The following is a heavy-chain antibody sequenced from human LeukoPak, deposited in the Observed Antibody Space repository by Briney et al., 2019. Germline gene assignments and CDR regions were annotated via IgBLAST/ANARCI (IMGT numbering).Heavy chain of an antibody. Sequence: GRSLRLSGAASGFAFSSYTMNWVRQAPGKGLEWGSSISSSSGDIYYADSLRGRFTISRDNAKNSLYLQMNSLRAEDTAVYYCARVGPSYGYVDFWGQGTLVTVSS. CDR3: ARVGPSYGYVDF. J-gene: IGHJ4*02. CDR1: GFAFSSYT. CDR2: ISSSSGDI. V-gene: IGHV3-21*01. D-gene: IGHD5-18*01.